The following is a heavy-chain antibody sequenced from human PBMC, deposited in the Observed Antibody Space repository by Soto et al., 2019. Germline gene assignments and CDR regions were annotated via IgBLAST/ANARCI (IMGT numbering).Heavy chain of an antibody. Sequence: QVQLVQSGAEVKKPGSSVKVSCKASGGTFSSYAISWVRQAPGQGLEWMGGIIPIFGTANYAQKFQGRVTITADESTSTAYMELSSLRSEDTAVYYCARVLCRRTIFGVVLGFDPWGQGTLVTVSS. CDR1: GGTFSSYA. J-gene: IGHJ5*02. D-gene: IGHD3-3*01. CDR3: ARVLCRRTIFGVVLGFDP. V-gene: IGHV1-69*01. CDR2: IIPIFGTA.